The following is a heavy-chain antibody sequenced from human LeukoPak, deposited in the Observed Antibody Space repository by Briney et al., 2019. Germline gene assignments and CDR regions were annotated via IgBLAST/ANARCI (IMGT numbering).Heavy chain of an antibody. D-gene: IGHD6-13*01. CDR2: IHYSGTN. CDR1: PGSITSNY. V-gene: IGHV4-59*01. Sequence: SETLSLTCTVSPGSITSNYWSWIRQPPGVGLAWIGYIHYSGTNDYNTYIKSRVTISLDVSKSQISLSLNSVTAADTAMYSCARDAAGYSSSWEFDYWGQGILVTVSS. CDR3: ARDAAGYSSSWEFDY. J-gene: IGHJ4*02.